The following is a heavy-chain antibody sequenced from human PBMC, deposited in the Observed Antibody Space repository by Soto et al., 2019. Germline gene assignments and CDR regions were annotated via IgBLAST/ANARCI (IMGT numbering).Heavy chain of an antibody. Sequence: GGSLRRSCAASKSIFTGYGMHWVRQTPGKGLEWVAVIRFDGTDEHYADSVKGRFTISRDNSKNMLYLQINSLRDEDTALYFCAQDRGWGVVSPSHDSWGQGTLVTVSS. CDR2: IRFDGTDE. J-gene: IGHJ5*01. CDR1: KSIFTGYG. V-gene: IGHV3-30*02. CDR3: AQDRGWGVVSPSHDS. D-gene: IGHD2-21*01.